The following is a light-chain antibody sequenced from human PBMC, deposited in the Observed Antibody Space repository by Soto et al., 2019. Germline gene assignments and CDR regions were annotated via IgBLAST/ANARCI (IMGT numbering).Light chain of an antibody. CDR3: SSYAGSNTYV. CDR2: EVS. Sequence: QSVLTQPPSASGSPGQSVAVSCTGTSSDIGNYNFVSWYQQHPGKAPKLMIYEVSKRPSGVPDRFSGPKSGNTASLTVSGLQAEDEADYYCSSYAGSNTYVFGTGTKVTVL. CDR1: SSDIGNYNF. V-gene: IGLV2-8*01. J-gene: IGLJ1*01.